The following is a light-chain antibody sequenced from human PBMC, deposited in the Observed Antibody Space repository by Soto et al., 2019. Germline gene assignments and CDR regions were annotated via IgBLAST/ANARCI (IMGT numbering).Light chain of an antibody. J-gene: IGKJ1*01. Sequence: EIVLTQSPATLSLSLGERATLSCRASQSIGSYLAWYQHKLGQPPRLLIYDASNRATGIPDRFTGSGSGTDFTLTISRLEPEDFAVYYCQQYGSSPRTFGQGTKVDIK. V-gene: IGKV3-20*01. CDR1: QSIGSY. CDR2: DAS. CDR3: QQYGSSPRT.